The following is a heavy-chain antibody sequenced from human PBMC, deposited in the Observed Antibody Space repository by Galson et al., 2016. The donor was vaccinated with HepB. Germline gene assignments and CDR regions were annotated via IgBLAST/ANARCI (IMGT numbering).Heavy chain of an antibody. CDR1: GFTFSRTW. Sequence: SLRLSCAASGFTFSRTWMSWVRQSPGKGLEWVGRSRTIPDGGATEYAAPVKGRFIISRDDSKNTLHLQINSLKPEDTAVYYCTAGPQPAAMALYHWGQGTLFTVSS. CDR3: TAGPQPAAMALYH. D-gene: IGHD2-2*01. CDR2: SRTIPDGGAT. V-gene: IGHV3-15*01. J-gene: IGHJ5*02.